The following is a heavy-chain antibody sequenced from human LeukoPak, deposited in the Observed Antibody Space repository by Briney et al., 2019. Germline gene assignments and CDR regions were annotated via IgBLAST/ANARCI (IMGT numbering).Heavy chain of an antibody. J-gene: IGHJ3*02. Sequence: GGSPRLSCAASGFTFSSYAMSWVRQAPGKGLEWVSAISGSGGSTYYADSVKDRFTISRDNAKNSLYLQMNSLRAEDTALYYCARDLYCSGGSCYSGYVAFDIGGQGTMVTVS. CDR3: ARDLYCSGGSCYSGYVAFDI. CDR1: GFTFSSYA. D-gene: IGHD2-15*01. V-gene: IGHV3-23*01. CDR2: ISGSGGST.